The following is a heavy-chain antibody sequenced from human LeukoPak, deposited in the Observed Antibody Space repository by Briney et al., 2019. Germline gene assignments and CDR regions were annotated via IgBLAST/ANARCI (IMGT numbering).Heavy chain of an antibody. CDR3: ARDHSYDSSFLFDY. CDR1: GYTFTNYG. V-gene: IGHV1-18*01. Sequence: ASVKVSCKASGYTFTNYGISWVRQAPGQGLEWVGWISAYNGNTNYAQNLQDRVTMTTDTSTSAAYMELRSLISDDTAVYYCARDHSYDSSFLFDYWGQGTLVTVSS. CDR2: ISAYNGNT. D-gene: IGHD3-22*01. J-gene: IGHJ4*02.